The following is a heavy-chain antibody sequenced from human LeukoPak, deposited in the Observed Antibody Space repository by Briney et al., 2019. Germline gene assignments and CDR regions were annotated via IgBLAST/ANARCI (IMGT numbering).Heavy chain of an antibody. CDR1: GGSISSGSYY. CDR3: ARGLALGSGWYNGALSD. CDR2: IYTSGST. J-gene: IGHJ4*02. V-gene: IGHV4-61*02. D-gene: IGHD6-19*01. Sequence: PSETLSLTCTVSGGSISSGSYYWSWIRQPAGKGLEWIGRIYTSGSTNYNPSLKSRVTISVDTSKNQFSLKLSSVTAADTAVYYCARGLALGSGWYNGALSDWGQGTLVTVSS.